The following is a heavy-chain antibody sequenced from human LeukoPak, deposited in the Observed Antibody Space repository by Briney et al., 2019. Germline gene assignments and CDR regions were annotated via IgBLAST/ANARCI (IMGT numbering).Heavy chain of an antibody. Sequence: GGSLRLSCAASGFTFSSYEMNWVRQAPGKGLEWVSYISSSGSTIYYADSVKGRFTISRDNAKNSLYLQMNSLRAEATAVYYCARDSSGWYELYYFDYWGQGTLVTVSS. D-gene: IGHD6-19*01. V-gene: IGHV3-48*03. CDR2: ISSSGSTI. J-gene: IGHJ4*02. CDR1: GFTFSSYE. CDR3: ARDSSGWYELYYFDY.